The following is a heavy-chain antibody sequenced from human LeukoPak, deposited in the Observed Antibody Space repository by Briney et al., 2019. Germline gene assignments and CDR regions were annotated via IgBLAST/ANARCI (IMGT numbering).Heavy chain of an antibody. CDR2: IYYSGST. Sequence: SETLSLTCTVSGGSISSSSYYWGWLRRPPGRGLEWVGSIYYSGSTYENTSLKSRVTISVDTAKNQFSLQLSSVTATDTAVYYCARLLRKDYGDYLTLPRIDYWGQGTLVTVSS. CDR3: ARLLRKDYGDYLTLPRIDY. J-gene: IGHJ4*02. V-gene: IGHV4-39*01. CDR1: GGSISSSSYY. D-gene: IGHD4-17*01.